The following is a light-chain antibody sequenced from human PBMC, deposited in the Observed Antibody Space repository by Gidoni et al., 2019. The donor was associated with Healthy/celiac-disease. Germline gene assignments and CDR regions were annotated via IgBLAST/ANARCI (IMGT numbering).Light chain of an antibody. Sequence: DIQMTPSPSTLSASVGDRVTITCRASQSSSSWLAWYQQKPGKAPKLLIYKASSLESGVPSRFSGSGSGTEFTLTISSLQPDDFATYYCQQYNSIEATFGPGTKVDIK. J-gene: IGKJ3*01. CDR2: KAS. CDR1: QSSSSW. V-gene: IGKV1-5*03. CDR3: QQYNSIEAT.